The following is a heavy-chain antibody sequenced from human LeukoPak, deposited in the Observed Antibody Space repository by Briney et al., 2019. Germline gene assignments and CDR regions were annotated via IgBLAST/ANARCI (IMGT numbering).Heavy chain of an antibody. J-gene: IGHJ5*02. Sequence: SETLSLTCTVSGGSISSSSYYWGWIRQPPGKGLEWIGSIYYSGSTYYNPSLKSRVTISVDTSKNQFSLKLSSVTAADTAVYYCAREGEYCTNGVCNNWFDPWGQGTLVTVSS. CDR1: GGSISSSSYY. D-gene: IGHD2-8*01. CDR3: AREGEYCTNGVCNNWFDP. CDR2: IYYSGST. V-gene: IGHV4-39*07.